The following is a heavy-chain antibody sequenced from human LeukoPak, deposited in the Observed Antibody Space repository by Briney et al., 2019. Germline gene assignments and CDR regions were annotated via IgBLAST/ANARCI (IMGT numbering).Heavy chain of an antibody. Sequence: WGSLTLTCAVSGFTISSYNMNWVRQAPGKGLEWVSYISSSSSTIYYADSVKGRFTISRDNTKKSLYLQMNSLRDEDTAVYYCEGVSAGLIDYWGQGTLVTVSS. CDR1: GFTISSYN. D-gene: IGHD6-13*01. CDR2: ISSSSSTI. J-gene: IGHJ4*02. CDR3: EGVSAGLIDY. V-gene: IGHV3-48*02.